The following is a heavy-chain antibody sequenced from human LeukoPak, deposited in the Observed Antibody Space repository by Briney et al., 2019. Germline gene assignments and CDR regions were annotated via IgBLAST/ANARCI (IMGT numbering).Heavy chain of an antibody. J-gene: IGHJ4*02. Sequence: GGSLRLSCAASGFNFINYWMSWVRQAPGKGLEWVANVKEDGTTKQYVDSVKGRFTISRDNAKNSLYLQMDSPRAEDTAVYYCVSQEVVPHWGQGTLVSVSS. V-gene: IGHV3-7*01. CDR3: VSQEVVPH. CDR2: VKEDGTTK. D-gene: IGHD2-15*01. CDR1: GFNFINYW.